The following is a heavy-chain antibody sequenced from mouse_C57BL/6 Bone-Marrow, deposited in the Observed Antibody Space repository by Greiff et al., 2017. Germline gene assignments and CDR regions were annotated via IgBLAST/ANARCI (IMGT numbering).Heavy chain of an antibody. CDR1: GFNIKDDY. V-gene: IGHV14-4*01. D-gene: IGHD1-1*01. CDR2: IDPENGDT. J-gene: IGHJ2*01. Sequence: VQLQQSGAELVRPGASVKLSCTASGFNIKDDYMHWVKQRPEQGLEWIGWIDPENGDTEYASKFQGKATITADTSSNTAYLQLSSLTSEDTAVYYCTTCVIRTVHWGQGTTLTVTA. CDR3: TTCVIRTVH.